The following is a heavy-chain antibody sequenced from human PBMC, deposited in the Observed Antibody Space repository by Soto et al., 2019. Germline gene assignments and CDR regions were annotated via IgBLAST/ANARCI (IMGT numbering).Heavy chain of an antibody. CDR1: GFTFSSYA. J-gene: IGHJ6*04. CDR2: ISGSGGST. D-gene: IGHD2-2*01. Sequence: PGGSLRLSCAASGFTFSSYAMSWVRQAPGKGLEWVSAISGSGGSTYYADSVKGRFTISRDNSKNTLYLQMNSLRAEDTAVYYCAKDRFEGVVVPAGVYDVWGKGTTVTVSS. CDR3: AKDRFEGVVVPAGVYDV. V-gene: IGHV3-23*01.